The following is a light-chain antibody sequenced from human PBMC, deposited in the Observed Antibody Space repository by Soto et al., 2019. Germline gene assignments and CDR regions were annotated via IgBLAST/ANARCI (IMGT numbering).Light chain of an antibody. V-gene: IGKV1-39*01. J-gene: IGKJ1*01. Sequence: DIQMTQSPSSLSASVGDRVTITCRASHSISSYLNWYQQKPGKAPKLLIYAASSLQSGVPSRFSGSGTGTDCTLTISSLQPEDCAPYYCQQSYSTPWTFGQGTKVEIK. CDR1: HSISSY. CDR2: AAS. CDR3: QQSYSTPWT.